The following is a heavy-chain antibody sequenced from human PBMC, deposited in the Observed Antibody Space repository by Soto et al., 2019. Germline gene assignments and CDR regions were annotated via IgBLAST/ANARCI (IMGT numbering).Heavy chain of an antibody. D-gene: IGHD4-17*01. Sequence: QVQLVQSGAEVKKPGASVKVSCKASGYTFTSYGISWVRQAPGQGLEWMGWISAYNGNTNYAQKLQGRVTMTTDTSTSTGYMELGSLRSDDTAVYYCARDGTTVTYYYYYGMDVWGQGSTVTVSS. CDR1: GYTFTSYG. CDR2: ISAYNGNT. V-gene: IGHV1-18*01. J-gene: IGHJ6*02. CDR3: ARDGTTVTYYYYYGMDV.